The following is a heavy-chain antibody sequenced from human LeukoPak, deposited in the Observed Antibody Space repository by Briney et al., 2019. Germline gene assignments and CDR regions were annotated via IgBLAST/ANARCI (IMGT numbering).Heavy chain of an antibody. D-gene: IGHD3-10*01. CDR1: GFTFSDYW. Sequence: GGSLRLSCAASGFTFSDYWMSWVRQAPGKGLEWVANIKQDGSVKYYVDSVKGRFTISRDNGKNSLFLQMNSLRAEDTAVYYCARAPSRGESRAFDCWGQGTLVTVSS. J-gene: IGHJ4*02. CDR3: ARAPSRGESRAFDC. V-gene: IGHV3-7*03. CDR2: IKQDGSVK.